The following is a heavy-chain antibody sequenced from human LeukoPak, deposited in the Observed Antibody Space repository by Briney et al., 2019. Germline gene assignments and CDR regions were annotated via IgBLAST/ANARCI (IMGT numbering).Heavy chain of an antibody. Sequence: PSETLSLTCAVYGGSFSGYYWSWIRQPPGKGLEWIGEINHSGSTNYNPSLKSRVTISVDTSKNQFSLKLSSVTAAGTAVYYCARHTIAAAGLNWFDPWGQGTLVTVSS. CDR2: INHSGST. V-gene: IGHV4-34*01. CDR3: ARHTIAAAGLNWFDP. J-gene: IGHJ5*02. D-gene: IGHD6-13*01. CDR1: GGSFSGYY.